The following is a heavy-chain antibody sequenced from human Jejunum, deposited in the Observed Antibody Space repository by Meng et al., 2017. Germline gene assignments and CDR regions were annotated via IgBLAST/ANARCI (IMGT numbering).Heavy chain of an antibody. D-gene: IGHD2-21*01. V-gene: IGHV3-33*05. CDR1: GFTFNTYS. Sequence: GESLKISCAASGFTFNTYSMHWVRQAPGKGLEWVALISYDGNKYYRDSVKGRFTISRDNSKNTLDLQMDNLRAEDTAMYYCARGGLNQYCGSDCYGYWGQGTLLTVSS. J-gene: IGHJ4*02. CDR2: ISYDGNK. CDR3: ARGGLNQYCGSDCYGY.